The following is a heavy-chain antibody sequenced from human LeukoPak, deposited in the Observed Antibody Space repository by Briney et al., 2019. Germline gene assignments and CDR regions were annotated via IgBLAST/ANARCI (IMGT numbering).Heavy chain of an antibody. J-gene: IGHJ4*02. CDR2: ISSTATTR. D-gene: IGHD4-17*01. Sequence: PGGSLRLSCAASGFNLSSHEMNWVRQAPGQGLELISYISSTATTRYYADSVKGRFTVSKDNARNDLFLQMNSLRAEDTAVYYCVREYFSYGDRYFDYWGQGTLVTVSS. CDR1: GFNLSSHE. CDR3: VREYFSYGDRYFDY. V-gene: IGHV3-48*03.